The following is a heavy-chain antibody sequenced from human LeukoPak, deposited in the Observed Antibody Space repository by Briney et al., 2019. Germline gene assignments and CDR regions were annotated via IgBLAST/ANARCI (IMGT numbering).Heavy chain of an antibody. D-gene: IGHD1-14*01. J-gene: IGHJ3*02. Sequence: GGSLRLSCAASGFTFSNSAMSWVRQVPGKGPEWVAHIKENGNEQYYADSVKGRFTISRDNAKKSLCLQMNGLRVEDTAVYYCARGPGDFDASDIWGQGTMVTVPS. V-gene: IGHV3-7*01. CDR3: ARGPGDFDASDI. CDR2: IKENGNEQ. CDR1: GFTFSNSA.